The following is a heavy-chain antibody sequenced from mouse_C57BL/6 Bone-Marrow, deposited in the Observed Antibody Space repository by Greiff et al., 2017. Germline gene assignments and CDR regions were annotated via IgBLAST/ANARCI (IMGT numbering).Heavy chain of an antibody. V-gene: IGHV5-6*01. CDR2: ISSGGSYT. Sequence: EVKVVESGGDLVKPGGSLKLSCAASGFTFSSYGMSWVRQTPDKRLEWVATISSGGSYTYNPDSVKGRFTISREKAKTTLYLQMSSLKSDDTAMYYYAGSRDDSYWAPFAYWGQGTLVTVSA. CDR1: GFTFSSYG. D-gene: IGHD2-3*01. CDR3: AGSRDDSYWAPFAY. J-gene: IGHJ3*01.